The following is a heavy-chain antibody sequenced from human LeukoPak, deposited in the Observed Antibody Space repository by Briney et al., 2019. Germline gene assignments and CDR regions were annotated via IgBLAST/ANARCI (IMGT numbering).Heavy chain of an antibody. J-gene: IGHJ4*02. CDR2: INHSGNT. D-gene: IGHD1-1*01. CDR1: GGSFGDYY. V-gene: IGHV4-34*01. CDR3: ARVNWNDVLFT. Sequence: SETLSLTCAVYGGSFGDYYWSWIRQPPGTGLEWIGEINHSGNTNYNASLKSRATISVDTSRTQFSLKLSSVTAADTAVYYCARVNWNDVLFTWGPGTLVTVSS.